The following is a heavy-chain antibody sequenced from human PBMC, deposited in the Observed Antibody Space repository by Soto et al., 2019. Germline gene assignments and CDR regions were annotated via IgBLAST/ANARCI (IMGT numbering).Heavy chain of an antibody. CDR1: GYTFTGYY. CDR3: ARVKMETNDFWSGYLYYYGMDV. V-gene: IGHV1-2*02. CDR2: INPNSGGT. D-gene: IGHD3-3*01. Sequence: VASVKVSCKASGYTFTGYYMHWVRHAPGQGLEWMGWINPNSGGTNYAQKFQGMVTMTRDTSISTAYMELSRLRSDDTAVYYCARVKMETNDFWSGYLYYYGMDVWGQGTTVTVSS. J-gene: IGHJ6*02.